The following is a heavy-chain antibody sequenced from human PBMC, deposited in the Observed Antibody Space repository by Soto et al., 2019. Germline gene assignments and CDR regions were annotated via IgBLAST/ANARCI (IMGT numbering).Heavy chain of an antibody. CDR3: ARAHAPTLPFDS. CDR1: GGSIRNVY. V-gene: IGHV4-59*01. CDR2: IFHSGNA. Sequence: SETLSLTCTVSGGSIRNVYWSWIRQAPGKGLEWIGFIFHSGNAKYNPSLKSRVTIPVDTSKDQFSLSLDSVTAADTAVYFCARAHAPTLPFDSWGQGTLVTVSS. D-gene: IGHD2-15*01. J-gene: IGHJ4*01.